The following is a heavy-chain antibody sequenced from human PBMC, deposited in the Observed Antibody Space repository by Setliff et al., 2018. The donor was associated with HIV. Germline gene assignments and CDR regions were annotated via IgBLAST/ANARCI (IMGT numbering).Heavy chain of an antibody. V-gene: IGHV4-61*09. J-gene: IGHJ6*03. Sequence: SETLSLTCTVSGGSISSGSYYWSWIRQPAGKGLEWIGHIYTSGSTNYNPSLKSRVTISIDTPKNQFSLKLSSVTAADTAVYYCARKRSVDSSGYYRDYYYMDAWGKGTTVTVSS. CDR1: GGSISSGSYY. CDR2: IYTSGST. D-gene: IGHD3-22*01. CDR3: ARKRSVDSSGYYRDYYYMDA.